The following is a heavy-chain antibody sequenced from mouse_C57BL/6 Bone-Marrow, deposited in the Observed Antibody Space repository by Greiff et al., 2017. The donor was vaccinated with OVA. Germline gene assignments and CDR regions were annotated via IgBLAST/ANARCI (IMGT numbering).Heavy chain of an antibody. CDR3: ARDRDHWYFDV. D-gene: IGHD3-3*01. J-gene: IGHJ1*03. CDR1: GFTFSGYA. V-gene: IGHV5-4*01. CDR2: ISDGGSYT. Sequence: EVQLVESGGGLVKPGGSLKLSCAASGFTFSGYAMSWVRQTPEKRLEWVATISDGGSYTYYPDNVKGRFTISRDNAKNNLYLQMSHLKSEDTAMYYCARDRDHWYFDVWGTGTTVTVSS.